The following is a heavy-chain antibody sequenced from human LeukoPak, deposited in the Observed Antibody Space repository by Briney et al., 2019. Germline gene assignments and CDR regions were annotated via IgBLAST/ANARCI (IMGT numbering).Heavy chain of an antibody. D-gene: IGHD6-6*01. Sequence: GASVKVSCKASGYTFTSYGISWVRQAPGQGLEWMGWISAYNGNTNYAQKLQGRVTMTTDTSTSTAYMELRSLRSDDTAVYYCAREGIAARPHYYYYGMDVWGQGSTVTVSS. CDR3: AREGIAARPHYYYYGMDV. CDR2: ISAYNGNT. J-gene: IGHJ6*02. CDR1: GYTFTSYG. V-gene: IGHV1-18*01.